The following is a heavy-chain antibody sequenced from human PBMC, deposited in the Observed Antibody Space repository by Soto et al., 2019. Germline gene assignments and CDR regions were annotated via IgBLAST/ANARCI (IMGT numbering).Heavy chain of an antibody. CDR2: ISGGGDST. Sequence: PVGSLRLSCAASGFTFSYYAMSWVRQAPGKGLEWVSGISGGGDSTYYADSVKGRFTISRDNSKNTLYLQMNSLTAEDTAVYYCAKDLLMITFGGVIAHFDCWGQGTLVTVSS. D-gene: IGHD3-16*02. CDR1: GFTFSYYA. J-gene: IGHJ4*02. CDR3: AKDLLMITFGGVIAHFDC. V-gene: IGHV3-23*01.